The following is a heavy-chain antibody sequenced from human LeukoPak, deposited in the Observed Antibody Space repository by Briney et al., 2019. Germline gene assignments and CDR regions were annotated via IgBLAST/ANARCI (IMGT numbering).Heavy chain of an antibody. V-gene: IGHV4-39*01. CDR1: GGSLSTSTYN. CDR3: ARQVRSPVVMFMDV. D-gene: IGHD3-22*01. J-gene: IGHJ6*03. Sequence: SETLSLTCTVAGGSLSTSTYNWGWIRQPPGKGLEWIGSVYYTGITYYNSSVESRVTISVDTSKNHFSLELNSVTAADTGVYFCARQVRSPVVMFMDVWGKGTRSSSL. CDR2: VYYTGIT.